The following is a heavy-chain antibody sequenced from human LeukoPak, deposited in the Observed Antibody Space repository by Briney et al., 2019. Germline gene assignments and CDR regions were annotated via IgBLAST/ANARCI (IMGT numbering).Heavy chain of an antibody. V-gene: IGHV3-7*01. CDR1: GFPFSGYW. J-gene: IGHJ4*02. Sequence: GGSLRLSCGASGFPFSGYWMSCVRQAPGKGLEWVANIHKDGSAKRYVDSVKGRFTISRDNAKSSLYLQMNSLRDEDTAVYYCTRDRGFGADDYWGQGSLVSVSS. CDR2: IHKDGSAK. D-gene: IGHD3-10*01. CDR3: TRDRGFGADDY.